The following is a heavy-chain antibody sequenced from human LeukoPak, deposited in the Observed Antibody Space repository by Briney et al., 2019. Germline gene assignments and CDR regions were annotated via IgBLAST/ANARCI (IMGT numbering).Heavy chain of an antibody. D-gene: IGHD4-17*01. J-gene: IGHJ4*02. CDR2: IRSDGSSK. V-gene: IGHV3-30*02. CDR1: GFTFSSFG. Sequence: GGSLRLSCAASGFTFSSFGLHWVRQAPGKGLEWVALIRSDGSSKNYADSVKGRFAISRDTSKNTVHLQMNNLRAEDTAVYYCAKWSGDYPSYYLDYWGQGTLVTVSS. CDR3: AKWSGDYPSYYLDY.